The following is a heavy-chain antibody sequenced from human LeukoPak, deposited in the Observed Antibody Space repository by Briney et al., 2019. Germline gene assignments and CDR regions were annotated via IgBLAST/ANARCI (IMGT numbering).Heavy chain of an antibody. Sequence: GGSLRLSCAASGFTFSSYSMNWVRQAPGKGLEWVSYISSSSSTIYYADSVKGRFTISRDNAKNSLYLQMNSLRAEDTAVYYCARDDGYSYESQLDYWGQGTLVTVSS. V-gene: IGHV3-48*04. CDR1: GFTFSSYS. D-gene: IGHD5-18*01. CDR2: ISSSSSTI. J-gene: IGHJ4*02. CDR3: ARDDGYSYESQLDY.